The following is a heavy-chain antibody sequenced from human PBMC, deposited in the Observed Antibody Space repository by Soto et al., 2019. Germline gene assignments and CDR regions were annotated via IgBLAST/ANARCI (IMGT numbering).Heavy chain of an antibody. CDR2: IHHSGRT. D-gene: IGHD2-21*02. Sequence: QVQLQESGPGLVKPSGTLSLTCAVSGDSISSDKWWGWVRQPPGKGLEWMGEIHHSGRTNYNPSLKILVTILGEKAKNQVSLELSSMTAADTAVYYCARGGDWQFDYWGQGTLVTVSS. CDR1: GDSISSDKW. J-gene: IGHJ4*02. CDR3: ARGGDWQFDY. V-gene: IGHV4-4*02.